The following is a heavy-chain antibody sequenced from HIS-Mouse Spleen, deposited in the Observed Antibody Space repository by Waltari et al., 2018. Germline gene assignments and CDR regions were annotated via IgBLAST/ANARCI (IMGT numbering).Heavy chain of an antibody. Sequence: QVQLVESGGGVVQPGRSLRLSCAASGFTFSSYGMHWVRQAPGKGLEWVAVISYDGSNKYYADSVKGRFTISRDNSKNTLYLQMNSLRAEDTAVYYCAKDQAPVTTMIVVAVFDYWGQGTLVTVSS. CDR3: AKDQAPVTTMIVVAVFDY. V-gene: IGHV3-30*18. CDR1: GFTFSSYG. D-gene: IGHD3-22*01. J-gene: IGHJ4*02. CDR2: ISYDGSNK.